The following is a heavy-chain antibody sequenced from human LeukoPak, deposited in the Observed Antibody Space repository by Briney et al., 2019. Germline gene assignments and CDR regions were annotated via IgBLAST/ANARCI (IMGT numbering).Heavy chain of an antibody. CDR1: GYTFTSYA. CDR3: ARGGGNYYDSSGYSREYGMDV. J-gene: IGHJ6*02. D-gene: IGHD3-22*01. Sequence: ASVKVSCKASGYTFTSYAMNWVRQAPGQGLEWMGWINTNTGNPTYAQGFTGRFVFSLDTSVSTAYLQISSLKAEDTAVYYCARGGGNYYDSSGYSREYGMDVWGQGTTVTVSS. CDR2: INTNTGNP. V-gene: IGHV7-4-1*02.